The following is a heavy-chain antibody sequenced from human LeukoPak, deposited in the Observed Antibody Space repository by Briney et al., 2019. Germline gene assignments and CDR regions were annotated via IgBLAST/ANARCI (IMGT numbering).Heavy chain of an antibody. CDR1: GYTFSSYG. CDR3: ARDQQLPEGFFDF. J-gene: IGHJ4*02. V-gene: IGHV1-18*01. CDR2: ISTNNGNT. D-gene: IGHD6-13*01. Sequence: ASVKVSCKASGYTFSSYGISWVRQAPGQGLEWMGWISTNNGNTRYAQNFQDRVTLTTDTSTTTAYMELRSLRSDDTALYYCARDQQLPEGFFDFWGQGTLVTVSS.